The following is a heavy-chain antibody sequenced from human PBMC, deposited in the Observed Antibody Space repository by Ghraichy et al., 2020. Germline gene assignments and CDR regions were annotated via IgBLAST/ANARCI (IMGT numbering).Heavy chain of an antibody. D-gene: IGHD3-22*01. J-gene: IGHJ4*02. CDR2: FDPEDGET. CDR3: ATDPWSDSSGYYEAL. V-gene: IGHV1-24*01. Sequence: ASVKVSCKVSGYTLTKLSMHWVRQAPGKGLEWMGGFDPEDGETIYAQKFQGRVTMTEDTSTDTAYMELSSLRSEDTAVYYCATDPWSDSSGYYEALWGQGTLVTVSS. CDR1: GYTLTKLS.